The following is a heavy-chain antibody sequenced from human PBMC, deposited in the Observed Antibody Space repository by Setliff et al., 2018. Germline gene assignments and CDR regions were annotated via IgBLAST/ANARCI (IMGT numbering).Heavy chain of an antibody. CDR1: GFTFSNAW. V-gene: IGHV3-15*07. D-gene: IGHD3-16*01. J-gene: IGHJ3*02. Sequence: LRLSCAASGFTFSNAWMNWVRQAPGKGPEWVGRIKGKTDGLTTDYAAPVKDRFTISRDDSKNTLYLQMNSLKTEDTAVYYCTTDPSPTFGGVIGAAFDIWGQGTMVTVSS. CDR3: TTDPSPTFGGVIGAAFDI. CDR2: IKGKTDGLTT.